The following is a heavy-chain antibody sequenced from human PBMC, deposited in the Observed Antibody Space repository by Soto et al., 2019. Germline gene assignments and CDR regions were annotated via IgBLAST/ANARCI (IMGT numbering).Heavy chain of an antibody. V-gene: IGHV3-74*01. J-gene: IGHJ5*02. CDR2: ISSDGTTK. CDR1: GFTFSTYW. CDR3: ARALCKDYCTRSNCHVNWFDP. Sequence: GGSLRLSCAASGFTFSTYWMHWVRQAPGKGLVWVSLISSDGTTKHYVDSVKGRITISRDNAKDLMYLEMNSLRAEDTAVYYCARALCKDYCTRSNCHVNWFDPWGQGTLVTVSS. D-gene: IGHD4-4*01.